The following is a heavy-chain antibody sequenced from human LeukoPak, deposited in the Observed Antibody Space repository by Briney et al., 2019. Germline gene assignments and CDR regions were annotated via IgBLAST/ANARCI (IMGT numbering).Heavy chain of an antibody. Sequence: PSETLSLTCTVSGGSISTFYWSWTRQPPGKGLEWIGFIYYSGITNYNPSLKSRVTMSVDTSKNQFSLKLSSVTAADTAVYYCTRLGGAFDPWGQGTLVTVSS. CDR3: TRLGGAFDP. CDR1: GGSISTFY. J-gene: IGHJ5*02. V-gene: IGHV4-59*08. D-gene: IGHD3-16*01. CDR2: IYYSGIT.